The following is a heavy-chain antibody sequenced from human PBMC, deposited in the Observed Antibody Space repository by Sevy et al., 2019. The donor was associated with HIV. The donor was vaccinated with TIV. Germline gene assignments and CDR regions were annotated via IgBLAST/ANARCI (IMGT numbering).Heavy chain of an antibody. J-gene: IGHJ6*03. CDR3: GAVALTFGCCPYESDHFMDV. Sequence: GGSLRLSCAASGFTFSSYDMHWVRQAPGKGLEWVAVISYDGRGKHYADSVKGRFTISRDNAKNTLYLQMNSLRVEDSAVFCWGAVALTFGCCPYESDHFMDVWGRGTRVTVSS. CDR1: GFTFSSYD. V-gene: IGHV3-30*03. D-gene: IGHD3-16*01. CDR2: ISYDGRGK.